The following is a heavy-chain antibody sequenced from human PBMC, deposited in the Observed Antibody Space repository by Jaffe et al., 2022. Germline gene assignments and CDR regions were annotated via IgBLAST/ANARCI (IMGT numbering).Heavy chain of an antibody. J-gene: IGHJ3*02. D-gene: IGHD6-19*01. Sequence: QVQLVESGGGVVQPGGSLRLSCAASGFTFSSYGMHWVRQAPGKGLEWVAFIRYDGSNKYYADSVKGRFTISRDNSKNTLYLQMNSLRAEDTAVYYCARRDSSGWSDAFDIWGQGTMVTVSS. CDR3: ARRDSSGWSDAFDI. CDR2: IRYDGSNK. CDR1: GFTFSSYG. V-gene: IGHV3-30*02.